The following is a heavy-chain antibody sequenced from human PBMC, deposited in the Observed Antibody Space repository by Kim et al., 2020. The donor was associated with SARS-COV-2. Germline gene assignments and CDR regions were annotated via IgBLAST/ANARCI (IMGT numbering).Heavy chain of an antibody. Sequence: ASVKVSCKASGYTFTSYDINWVRQATGQGLEWMGWMNPNSGNTGYAQKFQGRVTMTRNTSISTAYMELSSLRSEDTAVYYCARGTNHDILTGYSTGPNWFDPWGQGTLVTVSS. CDR1: GYTFTSYD. V-gene: IGHV1-8*01. CDR2: MNPNSGNT. D-gene: IGHD3-9*01. J-gene: IGHJ5*02. CDR3: ARGTNHDILTGYSTGPNWFDP.